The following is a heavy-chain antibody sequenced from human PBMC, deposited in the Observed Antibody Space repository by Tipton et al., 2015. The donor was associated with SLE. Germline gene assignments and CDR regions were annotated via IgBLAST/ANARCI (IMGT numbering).Heavy chain of an antibody. CDR2: IYTSGST. Sequence: TLSLTCTVSGGSTSNYYWSWIRQPAGQGLEWIGRIYTSGSTNYNPPLKSRVTMSVDTPKNQFSLKLSSVAAADTAVYYCARDHPVAGPFDYWGQGTLVTVSS. J-gene: IGHJ4*02. D-gene: IGHD6-19*01. V-gene: IGHV4-4*07. CDR3: ARDHPVAGPFDY. CDR1: GGSTSNYY.